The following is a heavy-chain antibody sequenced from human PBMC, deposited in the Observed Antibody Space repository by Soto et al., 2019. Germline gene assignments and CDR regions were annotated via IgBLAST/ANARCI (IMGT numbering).Heavy chain of an antibody. V-gene: IGHV3-74*01. J-gene: IGHJ4*02. CDR3: TRVVDGSAGEFDY. CDR2: IGGDGGGT. CDR1: GYTFTGYY. Sequence: SCKASGYTFTGYYMHWVRQAPGEGLVWVSRIGGDGGGTTYADSVKGQFTISRDNAKNTLYLQMNSLRAEDSAVYYCTRVVDGSAGEFDYWGQGTLVTVSS. D-gene: IGHD3-10*01.